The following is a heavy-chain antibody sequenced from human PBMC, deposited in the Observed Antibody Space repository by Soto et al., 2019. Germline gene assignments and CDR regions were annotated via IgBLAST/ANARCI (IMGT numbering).Heavy chain of an antibody. J-gene: IGHJ4*02. D-gene: IGHD3-22*01. CDR2: ISSSRTYI. CDR1: GFTFSLYS. Sequence: GVSLRLSCAASGFTFSLYSMIWVRRAPGKGLDWVSSISSSRTYIYYADSLKGRFTVSRDNAKNSLYLQMDSLRAEDTAMYYCVRARATDSRPDYWGQGTLVTVSS. V-gene: IGHV3-21*06. CDR3: VRARATDSRPDY.